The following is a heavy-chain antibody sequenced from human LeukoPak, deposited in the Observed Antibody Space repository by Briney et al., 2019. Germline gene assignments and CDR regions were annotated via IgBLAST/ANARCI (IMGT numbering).Heavy chain of an antibody. CDR2: IYSGGST. Sequence: GGSLRLSCAASGFAFSSYAMSWVRQAPGKGLEWVSIIYSGGSTYYAGSVKGRFTISRDNSKNTLYLQMNSLRAEDTAVYYCAKGENWQQLVHFWGQGTLVTVSS. CDR3: AKGENWQQLVHF. CDR1: GFAFSSYA. V-gene: IGHV3-23*03. J-gene: IGHJ4*02. D-gene: IGHD6-13*01.